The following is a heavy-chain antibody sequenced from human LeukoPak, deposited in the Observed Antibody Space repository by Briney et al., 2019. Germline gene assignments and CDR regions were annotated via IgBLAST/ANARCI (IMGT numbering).Heavy chain of an antibody. J-gene: IGHJ4*02. CDR1: GFTFSSYG. CDR3: ARVAQSIAAPLDY. V-gene: IGHV3-33*01. Sequence: GGSLRLSCAASGFTFSSYGMHWVRQAPGKGLEWVAVILSDGSKEFYTDSVKGRFTISRDNSKNTLYLQMNSLRAEDTAVYYCARVAQSIAAPLDYWGQGTLVTVSS. CDR2: ILSDGSKE. D-gene: IGHD6-6*01.